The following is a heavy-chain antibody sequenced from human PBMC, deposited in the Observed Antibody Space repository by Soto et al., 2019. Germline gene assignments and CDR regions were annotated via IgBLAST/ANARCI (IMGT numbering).Heavy chain of an antibody. D-gene: IGHD6-19*01. Sequence: PGGSLRLSCAASGFTFSSYVMHWVRQAPGKGLEWVAVISYDGSNKYYADSVKGRFTISRDNSKNTLYLQMNSLRAEDTAVYYCARVLSSGWYLHYYGMDVWGQGTTVTVSS. CDR2: ISYDGSNK. CDR3: ARVLSSGWYLHYYGMDV. CDR1: GFTFSSYV. J-gene: IGHJ6*02. V-gene: IGHV3-30-3*01.